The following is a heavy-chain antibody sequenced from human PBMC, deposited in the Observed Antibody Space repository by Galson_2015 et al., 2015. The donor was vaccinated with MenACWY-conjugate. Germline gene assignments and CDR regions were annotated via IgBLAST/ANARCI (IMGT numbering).Heavy chain of an antibody. CDR1: GYSLSSYW. D-gene: IGHD5-18*01. Sequence: QSGAEVKKPGESVKISCKGFGYSLSSYWIGWVRQMPGKGLEWMGIIYPGDSDTRYSPSFQGQVTTSADKSISTAYLQWSSLKASDTAMYYCARRTQLWNQDVFDIWGQGTMVTVSS. CDR3: ARRTQLWNQDVFDI. CDR2: IYPGDSDT. J-gene: IGHJ3*02. V-gene: IGHV5-51*03.